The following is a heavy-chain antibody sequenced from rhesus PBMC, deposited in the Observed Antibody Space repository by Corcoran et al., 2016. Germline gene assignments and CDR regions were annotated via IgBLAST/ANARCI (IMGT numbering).Heavy chain of an antibody. D-gene: IGHD6-13*01. J-gene: IGHJ4*01. CDR3: ARGGSSWYDY. CDR1: GYTFTSSS. CDR2: INPNNGNT. V-gene: IGHV1-200*01. Sequence: QVQLVQSGAELQKPGASVKLSCKASGYTFTSSSIDLVSQAPGQGLEWLERINPNNGNTSYAQKFQVRVTMTWDTSTSTDYMELSSLRSEDTAVYYCARGGSSWYDYWGQGVLVTVSS.